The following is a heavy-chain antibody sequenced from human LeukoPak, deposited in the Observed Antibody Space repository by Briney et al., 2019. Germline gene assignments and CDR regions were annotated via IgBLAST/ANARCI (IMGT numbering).Heavy chain of an antibody. CDR3: ARVWSKSRSNYVDS. D-gene: IGHD5-24*01. CDR2: INPKSGGT. V-gene: IGHV1-2*06. CDR1: GYTFTEYY. J-gene: IGHJ1*01. Sequence: ASVKVSCKASGYTFTEYYIHWVGQAAGQGLEGMGRINPKSGGTNYAQKSQGRVTITRDTSISTAYMQLSRLRSDDTAVYYCARVWSKSRSNYVDSWGQGALVTVSS.